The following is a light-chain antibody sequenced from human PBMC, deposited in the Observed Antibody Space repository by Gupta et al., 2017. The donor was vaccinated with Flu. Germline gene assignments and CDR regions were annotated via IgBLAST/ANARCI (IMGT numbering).Light chain of an antibody. CDR3: QQENSYTGT. CDR1: QSINGW. J-gene: IGKJ1*01. CDR2: KTS. Sequence: PSTPSASAGDRVTITCRASQSINGWLAWYQQKPGKAPKLLIYKTSKVESRVPSRFSGSGSGTEFTLTINIRHPDDFANYYGQQENSYTGTLGQGTKVEIK. V-gene: IGKV1-5*03.